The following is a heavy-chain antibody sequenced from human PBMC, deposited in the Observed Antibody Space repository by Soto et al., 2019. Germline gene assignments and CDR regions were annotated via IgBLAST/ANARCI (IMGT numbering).Heavy chain of an antibody. CDR2: INYSGST. CDR1: GGSISSYY. J-gene: IGHJ4*02. D-gene: IGHD2-15*01. Sequence: SETLSLTCTVSGGSISSYYWSWIRQPPGKGLEWIGYINYSGSTNYNPSLKSRVTISADTPKNQFSLKLNSATAADTAMYYCAREWSGFDYWGQGILVTVSS. V-gene: IGHV4-59*01. CDR3: AREWSGFDY.